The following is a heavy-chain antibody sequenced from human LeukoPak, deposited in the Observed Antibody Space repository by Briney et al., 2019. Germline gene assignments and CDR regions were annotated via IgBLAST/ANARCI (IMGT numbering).Heavy chain of an antibody. D-gene: IGHD4-11*01. Sequence: ASVKVSCKASGGTFSSYGISWVRQAPGQGLEWMGWISAYNGNTNYAQKLQGRVTMTTDTSTSTAYMELRSLRSDDTAVYYCARVYSNYVDGGTDWGQGTLVTVSS. V-gene: IGHV1-18*01. CDR2: ISAYNGNT. CDR3: ARVYSNYVDGGTD. J-gene: IGHJ4*02. CDR1: GGTFSSYG.